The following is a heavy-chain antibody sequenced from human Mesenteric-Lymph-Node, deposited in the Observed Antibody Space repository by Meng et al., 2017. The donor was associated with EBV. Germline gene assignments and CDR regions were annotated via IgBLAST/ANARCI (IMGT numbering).Heavy chain of an antibody. Sequence: EVQLVESGGGLVKLGGSLRLSCAASGCTFSDAWMSWVRQAPGKGLEWVGRIKSKTDGGTTDYAAPVKGRFTISRDDSKNTLFLQMNSLKTEDTAVYYCTTDEDYGSGSLKTAFDYWGQGTLFNVSS. CDR2: IKSKTDGGTT. V-gene: IGHV3-15*01. CDR1: GCTFSDAW. J-gene: IGHJ4*02. D-gene: IGHD3-10*01. CDR3: TTDEDYGSGSLKTAFDY.